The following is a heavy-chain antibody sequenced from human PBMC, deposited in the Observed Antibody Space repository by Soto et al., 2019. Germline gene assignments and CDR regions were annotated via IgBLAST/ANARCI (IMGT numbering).Heavy chain of an antibody. Sequence: GESLKISCKGSGYSFATYWIGWVRQMPGKGLEWMGMIYPGDSDTRYSPSFQGQVTISADKSINTTYLQWSSLKASDTAIYYCARGATIGPPDLLAPWGQGSLVPVSS. V-gene: IGHV5-51*01. CDR1: GYSFATYW. D-gene: IGHD3-3*01. CDR3: ARGATIGPPDLLAP. CDR2: IYPGDSDT. J-gene: IGHJ5*02.